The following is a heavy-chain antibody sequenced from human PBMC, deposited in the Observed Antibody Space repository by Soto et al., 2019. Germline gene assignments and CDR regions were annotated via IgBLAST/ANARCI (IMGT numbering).Heavy chain of an antibody. CDR2: IYPGDSDA. CDR1: AYRLTNYW. V-gene: IGHV5-51*01. Sequence: PGDPLKISCRGSAYRLTNYWIGRVRPMPGKGLEWMGIIYPGDSDARYSPSFQGQVTMSVDESSSTAYLQWDSLKASDTAIYYCVADTARTYYFYAMDVWGQGTTVTVSS. CDR3: VADTARTYYFYAMDV. J-gene: IGHJ6*02. D-gene: IGHD5-18*01.